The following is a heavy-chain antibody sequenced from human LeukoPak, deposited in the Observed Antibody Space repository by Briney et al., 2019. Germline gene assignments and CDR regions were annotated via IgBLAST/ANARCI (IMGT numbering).Heavy chain of an antibody. CDR3: ARAGPNWNYVGY. CDR2: ISSSSSYI. Sequence: GGSLGLSCAASGFTFSSYSMNWVRQAPGKGLEWVSSISSSSSYIYYADSVKGRFTISRDNAKNSLYLQMNSLRAEDTAVYYCARAGPNWNYVGYWGQGTLVTVSS. CDR1: GFTFSSYS. J-gene: IGHJ4*02. D-gene: IGHD1-7*01. V-gene: IGHV3-21*01.